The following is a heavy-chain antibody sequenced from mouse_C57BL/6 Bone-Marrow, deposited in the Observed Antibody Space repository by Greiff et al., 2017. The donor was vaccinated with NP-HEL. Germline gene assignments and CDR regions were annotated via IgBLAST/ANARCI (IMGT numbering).Heavy chain of an antibody. V-gene: IGHV1-69*01. D-gene: IGHD2-1*01. CDR3: ARSSTMDY. CDR2: IDPSDSYT. J-gene: IGHJ2*01. Sequence: QVQLQQPGAELVMPGASVKLSCKASGYTFTSYWMHWVKQRPGQGLEWIGEIDPSDSYTNYNQKFKGKSTLTVDKSSSTAYMQLSSLTSEDSAVYYCARSSTMDYWGQGTTLTLSS. CDR1: GYTFTSYW.